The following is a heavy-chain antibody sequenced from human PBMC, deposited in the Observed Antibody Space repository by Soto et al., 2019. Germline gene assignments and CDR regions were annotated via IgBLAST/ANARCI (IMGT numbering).Heavy chain of an antibody. V-gene: IGHV3-43*01. CDR2: ISWDGGST. D-gene: IGHD3-9*01. Sequence: PGGSLRLSCAASGFTFVDYTIHWVRQAPGKGLEWVSLISWDGGSTYYADSVKGRFTISRDNSKNSLYLQMNSLRTEDTDLYYCAKAPYYDILTGPPDYWGKGTLVTVSS. J-gene: IGHJ4*02. CDR3: AKAPYYDILTGPPDY. CDR1: GFTFVDYT.